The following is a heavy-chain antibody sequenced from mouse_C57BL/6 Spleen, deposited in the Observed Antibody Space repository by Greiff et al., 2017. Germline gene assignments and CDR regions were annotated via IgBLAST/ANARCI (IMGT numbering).Heavy chain of an antibody. V-gene: IGHV1-42*01. J-gene: IGHJ3*01. CDR1: GYSFTGYY. CDR2: INPSTGGT. CDR3: ARDYIAY. D-gene: IGHD2-12*01. Sequence: VQLKESGPELVKPGASVKISCKASGYSFTGYYMNWVKQSPEKSLEGIGEINPSTGGTTYNQKFKAKATLTVDKSSSTAYMQLKSLTSEDSAVYYCARDYIAYWGQGTLVTVSA.